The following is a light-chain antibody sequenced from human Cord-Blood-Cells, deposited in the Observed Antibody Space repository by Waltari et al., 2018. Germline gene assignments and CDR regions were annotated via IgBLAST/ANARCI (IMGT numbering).Light chain of an antibody. Sequence: DIQMTQSPSSLSASVGHSVTITCRASQSISSYLNWYQQKPGKAPKLLIYAASSLQSGVPSRFSGSGSGTDFTLTISSLQPEDFATYYCQQSYSTPRTFGQGTKLEIK. CDR1: QSISSY. V-gene: IGKV1-39*01. J-gene: IGKJ2*01. CDR2: AAS. CDR3: QQSYSTPRT.